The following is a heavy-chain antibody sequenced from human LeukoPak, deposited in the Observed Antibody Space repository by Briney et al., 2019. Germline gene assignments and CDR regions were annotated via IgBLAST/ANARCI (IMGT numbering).Heavy chain of an antibody. V-gene: IGHV3-11*01. D-gene: IGHD5-12*01. CDR1: GFTFSNAW. J-gene: IGHJ6*02. CDR3: AREGIVATFYYYYGMDV. Sequence: PGGSLRLSCAASGFTFSNAWMSWVRQAPGKGLEWVSYISSSGSTIYYADSVKGRFTISRDNAKNSLYLQMNSLRAEDTAVYYCAREGIVATFYYYYGMDVWGQGTTVTVSS. CDR2: ISSSGSTI.